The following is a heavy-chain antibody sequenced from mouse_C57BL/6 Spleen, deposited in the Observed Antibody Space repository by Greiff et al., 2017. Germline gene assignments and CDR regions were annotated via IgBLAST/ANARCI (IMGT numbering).Heavy chain of an antibody. CDR2: IYPGDGDT. J-gene: IGHJ2*01. Sequence: QVQLQQSGPELVKPGASVKISCKASGYAFSSSWMNWVKQRPGQGLEWIGRIYPGDGDTNYNGKFKGKATLTADKSSSTAYMQLSSLTSEDSAVXFCARGYYYGSSLFDYWGQGTTVTVSS. CDR1: GYAFSSSW. CDR3: ARGYYYGSSLFDY. D-gene: IGHD1-1*01. V-gene: IGHV1-82*01.